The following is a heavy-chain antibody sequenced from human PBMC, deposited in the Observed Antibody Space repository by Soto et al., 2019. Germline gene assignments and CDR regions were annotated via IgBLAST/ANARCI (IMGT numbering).Heavy chain of an antibody. V-gene: IGHV3-9*01. D-gene: IGHD4-17*01. Sequence: EVQLVESGGGLVQPGRSLRLSCAGSGFTFGDFAMHWVRQAPGKGLEWVAGITWNSDNRGYANSVKGRFTISRDNAMNSPFLQLNSLRGEDTAFYYCTKDYFRLLGIENTWFDSWGQGTLVTVPS. J-gene: IGHJ5*01. CDR3: TKDYFRLLGIENTWFDS. CDR2: ITWNSDNR. CDR1: GFTFGDFA.